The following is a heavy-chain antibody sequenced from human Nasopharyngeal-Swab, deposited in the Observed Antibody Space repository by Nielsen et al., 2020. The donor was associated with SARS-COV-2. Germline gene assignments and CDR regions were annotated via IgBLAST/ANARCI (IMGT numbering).Heavy chain of an antibody. CDR3: ATYGYGSYYYYYMDV. J-gene: IGHJ6*03. D-gene: IGHD5-18*01. CDR2: IYYSGST. Sequence: SETLSLTCTVSGGSTSSSSYYWGWIRQPPGKGLERIGSIYYSGSTYYNPSLKSRVTISVDTSKNQFSLKLSSVTAADTAVYYCATYGYGSYYYYYMDVWGKGTTVTVSS. V-gene: IGHV4-39*01. CDR1: GGSTSSSSYY.